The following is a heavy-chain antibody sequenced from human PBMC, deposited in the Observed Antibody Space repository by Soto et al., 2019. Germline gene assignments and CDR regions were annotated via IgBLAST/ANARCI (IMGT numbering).Heavy chain of an antibody. D-gene: IGHD3-10*02. J-gene: IGHJ5*02. CDR1: GYTFTSYA. Sequence: ASVKVSCKASGYTFTSYAMHWVRQAPGQRLEWMGWINAGNGNTKYSQKFQGRVTITRDTSASTAYMELSSLRSEDTAVYYCSRHEVRVPMFLYYHWGQGTLVTVSS. CDR3: SRHEVRVPMFLYYH. V-gene: IGHV1-3*01. CDR2: INAGNGNT.